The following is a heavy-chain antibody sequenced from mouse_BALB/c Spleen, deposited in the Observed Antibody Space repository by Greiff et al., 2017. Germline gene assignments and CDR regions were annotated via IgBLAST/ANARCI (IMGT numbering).Heavy chain of an antibody. CDR1: GYTFTSYW. J-gene: IGHJ3*01. CDR2: IFPGTGTT. Sequence: QVQLQQSGAELVKPGASVKLSCKTSGYTFTSYWIQWVKQRPGQGLGWIGEIFPGTGTTYYNEKFKGKATLTIDTSSSTAYMQLSSLTSEDSAVYFCVVRLAYWGQGTLVTVSA. D-gene: IGHD2-14*01. CDR3: VVRLAY. V-gene: IGHV1S132*01.